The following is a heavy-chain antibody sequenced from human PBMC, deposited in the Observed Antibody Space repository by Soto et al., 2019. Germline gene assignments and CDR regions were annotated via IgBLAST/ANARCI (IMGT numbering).Heavy chain of an antibody. CDR3: ARDPYCSGGSCYPGP. D-gene: IGHD2-15*01. CDR1: GSTFSSYI. V-gene: IGHV3-21*01. J-gene: IGHJ5*02. Sequence: GGSLRLSCAASGSTFSSYIMNWVRQAPGKGLEWVSSISSSSSYIYYADSVKGRFTISRDNAKNSLYLQMNSLRAEDTAVYYCARDPYCSGGSCYPGPWGQGTLVTVSS. CDR2: ISSSSSYI.